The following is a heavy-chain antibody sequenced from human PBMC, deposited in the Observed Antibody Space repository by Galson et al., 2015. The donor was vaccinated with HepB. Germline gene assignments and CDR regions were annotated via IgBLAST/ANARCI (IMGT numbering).Heavy chain of an antibody. V-gene: IGHV1-3*01. D-gene: IGHD3-10*01. CDR2: INAGNGNT. Sequence: SVKVSCKASGYTFTSYAMHWVRQAPGQRPEWMGWINAGNGNTKYSQKFQGRVTITRDTSASTAYMELSSLRSEDTAVYYCARDSMVRGVIIPIFDYWGQGTLVTVSS. J-gene: IGHJ4*02. CDR3: ARDSMVRGVIIPIFDY. CDR1: GYTFTSYA.